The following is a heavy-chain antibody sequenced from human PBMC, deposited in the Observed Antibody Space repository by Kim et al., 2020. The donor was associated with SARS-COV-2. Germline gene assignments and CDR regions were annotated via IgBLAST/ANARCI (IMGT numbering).Heavy chain of an antibody. V-gene: IGHV3-21*01. CDR2: ISSSSSYI. Sequence: GGSLRLSCAASGFTFSSYSMNWVRQAPGKGLEWVSSISSSSSYIYYADSVKGRFTISRDNAKNSLYLQMNSLRAEDTAVYYCARDLEYSIVYNWFDPWGQGTLVTVSS. CDR1: GFTFSSYS. CDR3: ARDLEYSIVYNWFDP. J-gene: IGHJ5*02. D-gene: IGHD6-6*01.